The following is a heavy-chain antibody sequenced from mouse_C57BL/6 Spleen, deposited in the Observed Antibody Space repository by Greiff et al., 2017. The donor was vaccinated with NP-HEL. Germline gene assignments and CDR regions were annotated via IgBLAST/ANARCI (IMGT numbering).Heavy chain of an antibody. V-gene: IGHV2-9*01. Sequence: VKLVESGPGLVAPSQSLSITCTVSGFSLTSYGVDWVRQPPGKGLEWLGVIWGGGSTNYTSALMSRLSISKDNSKSQVFLKMNSLQTDDTAMDYWAKHEDDGSSAWFAYWGQGTLVTVSA. CDR1: GFSLTSYG. D-gene: IGHD1-1*01. CDR3: AKHEDDGSSAWFAY. J-gene: IGHJ3*01. CDR2: IWGGGST.